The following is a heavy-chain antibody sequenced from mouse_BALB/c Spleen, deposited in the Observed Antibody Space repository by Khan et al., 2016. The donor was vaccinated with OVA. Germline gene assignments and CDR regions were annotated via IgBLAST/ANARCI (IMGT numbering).Heavy chain of an antibody. CDR3: SSSTYGNFAY. J-gene: IGHJ3*01. CDR2: INSDGDYT. Sequence: EVELVESGGALVKPGGSLKLSCAASGFTFSTYAMSWVRQTPEKRLEWVATINSDGDYTYYPDSVTGRFTISRDNAKNTLYLQMSSLRSEDTAMYYCSSSTYGNFAYWGQGTLVTVSA. D-gene: IGHD2-1*01. CDR1: GFTFSTYA. V-gene: IGHV5-9-3*01.